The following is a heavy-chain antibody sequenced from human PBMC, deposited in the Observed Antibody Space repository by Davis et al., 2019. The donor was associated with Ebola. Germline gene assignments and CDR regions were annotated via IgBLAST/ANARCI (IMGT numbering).Heavy chain of an antibody. J-gene: IGHJ6*02. CDR2: IHPERLTI. V-gene: IGHV3-74*01. Sequence: PGGSLRLSCAASGFNFSEYWMHWVREVPGKGLLWVADIHPERLTIRYAESVRGRFTVSRDNVRRMLFLQMNSVGPDDTAVYYCARSEYDNGQDVWGQGTRVTVSS. CDR1: GFNFSEYW. CDR3: ARSEYDNGQDV. D-gene: IGHD6-6*01.